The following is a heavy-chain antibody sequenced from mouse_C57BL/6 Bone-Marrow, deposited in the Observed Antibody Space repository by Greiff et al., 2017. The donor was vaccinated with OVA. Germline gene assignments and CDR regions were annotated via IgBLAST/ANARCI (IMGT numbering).Heavy chain of an antibody. J-gene: IGHJ1*03. V-gene: IGHV2-5*01. CDR1: GFSLTSYG. CDR3: AKSFHYYGRHWYFDV. CDR2: IWRGGST. D-gene: IGHD1-1*01. Sequence: VKLVESGPGLVQPSQSLSITCTVSGFSLTSYGVHWVRQSPGKGLEWLGVIWRGGSTDYNAAFMSRLSITKDNSKSQVFFKMNRLQADDTAIYYCAKSFHYYGRHWYFDVWGTGTTVTVSS.